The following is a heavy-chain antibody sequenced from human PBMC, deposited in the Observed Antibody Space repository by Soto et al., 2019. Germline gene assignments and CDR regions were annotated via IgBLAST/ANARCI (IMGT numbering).Heavy chain of an antibody. CDR3: ARGGTGPYDYDGMDV. V-gene: IGHV1-18*01. J-gene: IGHJ6*02. CDR2: ISGYNGNT. Sequence: QVQLVQSGGEVKKPGASVKVSCTASGYSFTTYGFCWVRQAPGPGLGLMGWISGYNGNTNYAQKSPGRDTSTTNTSTTTANMGRRSLRSDDTAGDDGARGGTGPYDYDGMDVWGQGSTVAVSS. CDR1: GYSFTTYG.